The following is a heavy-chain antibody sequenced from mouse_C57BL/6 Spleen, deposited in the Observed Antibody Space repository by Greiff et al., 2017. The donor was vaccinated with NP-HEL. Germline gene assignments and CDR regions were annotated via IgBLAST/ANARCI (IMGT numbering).Heavy chain of an antibody. D-gene: IGHD3-2*02. CDR2: SYPGDGDT. Sequence: LVEPGASVKISCKASGYAFSSSWMNWVKQRPGKGLEWIGRSYPGDGDTNYNGKFKGKVTLTADKSSSTAYMQLSSLTSEDSAVYFCARAGTAQAYYAMDYWGQGTSVTVSS. V-gene: IGHV1-82*01. J-gene: IGHJ4*01. CDR3: ARAGTAQAYYAMDY. CDR1: GYAFSSSW.